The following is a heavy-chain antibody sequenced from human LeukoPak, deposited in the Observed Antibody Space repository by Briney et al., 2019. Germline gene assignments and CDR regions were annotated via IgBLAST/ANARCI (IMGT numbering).Heavy chain of an antibody. D-gene: IGHD3-3*01. CDR1: GYTFTSYD. J-gene: IGHJ4*02. CDR3: AGFFDDFWSGYQDY. V-gene: IGHV1-8*01. Sequence: ASVKVSCKASGYTFTSYDINWVRQATGQGLEWTGWMNPNSGNTGYAQKFQGRVTMTRNTSISTAYMELSSLRSEDTAVYYCAGFFDDFWSGYQDYWGQGTLVTVSS. CDR2: MNPNSGNT.